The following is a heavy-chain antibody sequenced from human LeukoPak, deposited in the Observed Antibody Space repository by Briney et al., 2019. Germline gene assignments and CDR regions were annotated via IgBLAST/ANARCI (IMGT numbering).Heavy chain of an antibody. CDR2: IYYSGST. CDR3: ARYIAAAGMARYYFDY. V-gene: IGHV4-59*11. Sequence: TSETLSLTCTVSGGSISSHYWSWIRQPPGKGLEWIGYIYYSGSTNYNPSLKSRVTISVDTSKNQFSLKLSSVTAADTAVYYCARYIAAAGMARYYFDYWGQGTLVTVSS. J-gene: IGHJ4*02. CDR1: GGSISSHY. D-gene: IGHD6-13*01.